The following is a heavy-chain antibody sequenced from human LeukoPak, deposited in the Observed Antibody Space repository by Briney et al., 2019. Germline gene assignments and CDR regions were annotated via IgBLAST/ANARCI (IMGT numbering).Heavy chain of an antibody. D-gene: IGHD6-13*01. V-gene: IGHV4-38-2*02. Sequence: SETLSLTCTVSGYSISSGYFWGWIRQPPGKGLEWIGTIYNSGSTYYNASLESRVTISVDTSKNQFSLKLSTVTAADTAVYYCARAYSSSWYFNWFDPWGQGTLVTVSS. CDR2: IYNSGST. CDR3: ARAYSSSWYFNWFDP. CDR1: GYSISSGYF. J-gene: IGHJ5*02.